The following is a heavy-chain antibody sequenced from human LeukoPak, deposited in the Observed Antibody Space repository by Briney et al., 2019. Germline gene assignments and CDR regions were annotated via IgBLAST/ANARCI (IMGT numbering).Heavy chain of an antibody. V-gene: IGHV3-30*02. Sequence: PGGSLRLSCAASGFTFSSYGMHWVRQAPGKGLEWVAFIRYDGSNKYYADSVKGRFTISRDDSENTLYLQMNSLRAEDTAVYYCAKAASASAAIDYWGQGTLVTVSS. CDR2: IRYDGSNK. CDR1: GFTFSSYG. J-gene: IGHJ4*02. D-gene: IGHD2-2*01. CDR3: AKAASASAAIDY.